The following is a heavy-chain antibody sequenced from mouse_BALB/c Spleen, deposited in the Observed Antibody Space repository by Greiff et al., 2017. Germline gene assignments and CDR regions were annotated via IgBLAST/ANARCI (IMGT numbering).Heavy chain of an antibody. CDR1: GFNFTDTY. CDR2: IDPANGNT. J-gene: IGHJ1*01. CDR3: APITTVVARYFDV. D-gene: IGHD1-1*01. Sequence: VQLQQSGAELVKPGASVKFSCTASGFNFTDTYMYWVKQRPEQGLEWLGWIDPANGNTKYDPKFQGKATITADTSSNTTYLQLRSLTSEDSAVYYCAPITTVVARYFDVWGEGTTVTVSA. V-gene: IGHV14-3*02.